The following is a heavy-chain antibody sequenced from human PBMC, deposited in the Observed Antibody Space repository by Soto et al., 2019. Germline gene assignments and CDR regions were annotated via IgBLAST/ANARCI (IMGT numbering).Heavy chain of an antibody. J-gene: IGHJ4*02. CDR3: AKDGDGYNY. D-gene: IGHD5-12*01. CDR1: GFTFSSYW. V-gene: IGHV3-74*01. Sequence: GGSLRLSCAASGFTFSSYWMHWVRRAPGRGLVWVSHINSDGSTTSYADSVEGRFTISRDNAKNTLYLQMNSLRAEDTAVYYCAKDGDGYNYWGQGTLVTVSS. CDR2: INSDGSTT.